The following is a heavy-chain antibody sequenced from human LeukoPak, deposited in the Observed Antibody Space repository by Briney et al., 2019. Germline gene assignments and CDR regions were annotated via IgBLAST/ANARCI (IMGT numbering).Heavy chain of an antibody. Sequence: GASVKVSCKASGYTFTSYGISWVRQAPGQGLEWMGWISAYNGNTNYAQKLQGRVTMTTDTSTSTAYMELRSLRSDDTAVYYCARDAVKYQLPRPDDAFDIWGQGTMVTVSS. CDR2: ISAYNGNT. V-gene: IGHV1-18*01. CDR3: ARDAVKYQLPRPDDAFDI. D-gene: IGHD2-2*01. CDR1: GYTFTSYG. J-gene: IGHJ3*02.